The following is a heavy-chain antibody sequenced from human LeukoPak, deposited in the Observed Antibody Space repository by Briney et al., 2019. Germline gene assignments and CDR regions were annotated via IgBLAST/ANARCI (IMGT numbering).Heavy chain of an antibody. D-gene: IGHD2-21*01. CDR1: GFTVNSNY. Sequence: GGSLRLSCAVSGFTVNSNYMSWVRQAPGKGLEWVSSISSSSSYIYYADSVKGRFTISRDNAKNSLYLQMNSLRAEDTAVYYCARDPGIVVPYNWFDPWGQGTLVTVSS. CDR2: ISSSSSYI. CDR3: ARDPGIVVPYNWFDP. V-gene: IGHV3-21*01. J-gene: IGHJ5*02.